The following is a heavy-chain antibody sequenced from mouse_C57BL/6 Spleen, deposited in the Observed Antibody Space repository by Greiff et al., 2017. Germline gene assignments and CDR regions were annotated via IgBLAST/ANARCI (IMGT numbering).Heavy chain of an antibody. Sequence: QVQLQQSGPELVKPGASVKISCKASGYAFSSSWMNWVKQRPGKGLEWIGRIYPGDGDTNYNGKFKGKATLTADKSSSTAYMQLSSLTSEDSAVYVCAPTVVAKRDWYFDVWGTGTTVTVSS. D-gene: IGHD1-1*01. CDR2: IYPGDGDT. V-gene: IGHV1-82*01. CDR3: APTVVAKRDWYFDV. J-gene: IGHJ1*03. CDR1: GYAFSSSW.